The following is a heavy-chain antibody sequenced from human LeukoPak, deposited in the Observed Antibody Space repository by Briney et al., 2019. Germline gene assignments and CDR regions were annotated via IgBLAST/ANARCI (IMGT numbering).Heavy chain of an antibody. CDR1: GGSISSYY. J-gene: IGHJ4*02. V-gene: IGHV4-59*08. CDR3: ARQTITMRKGPYFDY. D-gene: IGHD3-10*01. CDR2: IYYSGST. Sequence: SETLSLTCTVSGGSISSYYWSWIRQPPGKGLEWIGYIYYSGSTNYNPSLKSRVTISVDSSKNQFSLKLSSVTAADTAVYYCARQTITMRKGPYFDYWGQGTLVTVSS.